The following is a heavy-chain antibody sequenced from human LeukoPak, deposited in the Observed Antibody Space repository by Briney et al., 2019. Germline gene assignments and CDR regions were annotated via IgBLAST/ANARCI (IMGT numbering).Heavy chain of an antibody. CDR2: IYYSGST. J-gene: IGHJ4*02. Sequence: SETQSLTCTVSGGSISSYYWSWIRQPPGKGLEWIGYIYYSGSTNYNPSLESRVTISVDTSKNQFSLKLSSVTAADTAVYYCARRARASFDYWGQGTLVTVSS. CDR1: GGSISSYY. V-gene: IGHV4-59*08. D-gene: IGHD1-26*01. CDR3: ARRARASFDY.